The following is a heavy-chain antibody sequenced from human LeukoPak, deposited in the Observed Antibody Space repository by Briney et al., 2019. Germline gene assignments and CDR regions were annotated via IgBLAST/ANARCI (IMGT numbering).Heavy chain of an antibody. J-gene: IGHJ6*02. V-gene: IGHV6-1*01. D-gene: IGHD5-12*01. CDR3: AVALVATSYGMDA. Sequence: SQTLSLTCAISGDSVSSNSAAWHWLRQSPSRGLEWLGRTYYRSKWYNDYAVSVKSRITINPDTSRNQFSLQLNSVTPEDTAVYYCAVALVATSYGMDAWGQGTTVTVSS. CDR2: TYYRSKWYN. CDR1: GDSVSSNSAA.